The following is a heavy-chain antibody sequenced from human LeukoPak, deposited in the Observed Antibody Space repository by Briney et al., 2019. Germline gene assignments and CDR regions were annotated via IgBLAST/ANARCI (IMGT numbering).Heavy chain of an antibody. Sequence: PSETLSLTCTVSGGSISSSSYYWDWIRQPPGKGLEWIGSIYYSGSTYYNPSLKSRVTISVDTSKNQFSLKLSSVTAADTAVYYCARTYQLTNWFDPWGQGTLVTVSS. J-gene: IGHJ5*02. D-gene: IGHD1-1*01. CDR3: ARTYQLTNWFDP. CDR2: IYYSGST. CDR1: GGSISSSSYY. V-gene: IGHV4-39*07.